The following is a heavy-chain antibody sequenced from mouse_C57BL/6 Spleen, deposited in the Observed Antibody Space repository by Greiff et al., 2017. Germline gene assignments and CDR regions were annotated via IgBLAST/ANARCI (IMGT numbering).Heavy chain of an antibody. V-gene: IGHV1-69*01. J-gene: IGHJ3*01. CDR2: IDPSDSYT. Sequence: QVQLQQPGAELVMPGASVKLSCKASGYTFTSYWVHWVKQRPGQGLEWIGEIDPSDSYTNYNQKFKGKSTLTVDKSSSTAYMQLSSLTSEDSAVYYCARAGKATASSWFAYWGQGTLVTVSA. CDR1: GYTFTSYW. D-gene: IGHD1-2*01. CDR3: ARAGKATASSWFAY.